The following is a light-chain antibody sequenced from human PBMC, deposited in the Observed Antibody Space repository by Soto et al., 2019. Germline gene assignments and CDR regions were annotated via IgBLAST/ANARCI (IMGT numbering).Light chain of an antibody. CDR3: CSYVGTSTLRV. J-gene: IGLJ2*01. V-gene: IGLV2-23*01. CDR2: DAN. CDR1: SSDVVSYNL. Sequence: QSVLTQPVSVSGSPGQSITISCTGTSSDVVSYNLVSWYRQNPGKAPKLMIYDANKRPSGVSDRFSGSNSGNTASLTISGLRAEDEADYYCCSYVGTSTLRVFGGGTKLTVL.